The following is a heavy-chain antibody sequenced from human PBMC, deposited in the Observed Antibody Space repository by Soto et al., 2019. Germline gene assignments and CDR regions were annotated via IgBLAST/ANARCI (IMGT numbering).Heavy chain of an antibody. CDR3: ARWGTTGGMEL. CDR2: TSYDGNNK. J-gene: IGHJ4*02. Sequence: QVQLVESGGGVVQPGTSLRLSCAASGFRFKSFVMHWVRQAPGKGLEWVAFTSYDGNNKDYGDSVKGRFTVSRDNSQNTLHLQIDFLRPEDTALYYCARWGTTGGMELWGQGTLVSVSS. D-gene: IGHD1-7*01. V-gene: IGHV3-30*19. CDR1: GFRFKSFV.